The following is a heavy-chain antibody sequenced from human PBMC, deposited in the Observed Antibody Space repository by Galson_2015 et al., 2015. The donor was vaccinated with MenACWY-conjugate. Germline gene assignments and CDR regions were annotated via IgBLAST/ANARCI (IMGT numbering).Heavy chain of an antibody. J-gene: IGHJ6*02. CDR1: GFTFSSYS. D-gene: IGHD5-18*01. CDR2: ISSSSSTI. V-gene: IGHV3-48*02. Sequence: SLRLSCAASGFTFSSYSMNWVRQAPGKGLEWVSDISSSSSTIYYADSVKGRFTISRDNAKNSLYLQMNSLRDEDTAVYYCARDPWYSYCYYFYYRIDVSVQRTTVPVSS. CDR3: ARDPWYSYCYYFYYRIDV.